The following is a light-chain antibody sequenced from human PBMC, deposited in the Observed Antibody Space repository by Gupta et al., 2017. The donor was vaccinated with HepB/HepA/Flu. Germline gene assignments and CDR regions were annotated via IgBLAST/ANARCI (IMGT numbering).Light chain of an antibody. J-gene: IGLJ2*01. CDR1: SGAVTSGHY. CDR3: LLSYSGVRV. Sequence: QAVVTQEPSLTVSPGGTVTLTCGSSSGAVTSGHYPYWFQQKPGQAPRTLIYETSNTHSWTPARFSGSLLGGKAALTLSGAQAEDEDEYYCLLSYSGVRVFGGGTKLTVL. CDR2: ETS. V-gene: IGLV7-46*01.